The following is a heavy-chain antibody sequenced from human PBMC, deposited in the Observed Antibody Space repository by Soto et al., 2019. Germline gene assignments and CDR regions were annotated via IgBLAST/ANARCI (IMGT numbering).Heavy chain of an antibody. J-gene: IGHJ3*02. D-gene: IGHD2-8*01. V-gene: IGHV3-23*01. Sequence: EVQLLESGGGVVQPGGSLRLSCAASGFTFSDYAMSWVRQTPGKGLQWVSGVGGSDDDKHYADSVRGRFIVSRDNSKNTLYLQMNSLRADDTAIYYCANDATSFNGVWAPFDMWGQGTEVTVSS. CDR2: VGGSDDDK. CDR3: ANDATSFNGVWAPFDM. CDR1: GFTFSDYA.